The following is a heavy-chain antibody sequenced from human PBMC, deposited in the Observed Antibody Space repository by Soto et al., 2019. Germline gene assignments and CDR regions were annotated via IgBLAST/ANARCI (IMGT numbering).Heavy chain of an antibody. D-gene: IGHD3-3*01. J-gene: IGHJ4*02. CDR3: ARLARFHLYFED. V-gene: IGHV4-39*01. CDR2: IYYSGTT. CDR1: GDSITNSGYF. Sequence: SETLSLTCTVSGDSITNSGYFWAWIRQPPGKGLEWIGSIYYSGTTYSHPSLNSRVTVSVDTSKNQFSLKLFSLTAADTAVYYGARLARFHLYFEDWGQGTLVTLPS.